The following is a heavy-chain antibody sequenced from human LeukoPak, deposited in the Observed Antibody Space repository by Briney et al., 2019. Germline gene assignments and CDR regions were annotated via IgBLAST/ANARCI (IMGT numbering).Heavy chain of an antibody. CDR1: GFDFVTSV. CDR3: AISGNYFRPFDY. D-gene: IGHD1-26*01. Sequence: ASVKVSCKTSGFDFVTSVIHWVRQAPGQGLEWMGIINPSIGSTIYSQKFQGRVTMTRDTSTSTVYMELSSLKSEDTAVFYCAISGNYFRPFDYWGQGTLVSVSS. CDR2: INPSIGST. J-gene: IGHJ4*02. V-gene: IGHV1-46*01.